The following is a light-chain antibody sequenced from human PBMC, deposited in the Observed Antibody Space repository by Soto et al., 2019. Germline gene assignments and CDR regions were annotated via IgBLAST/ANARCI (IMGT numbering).Light chain of an antibody. CDR2: AAS. Sequence: DIKIIMTPSPLIVSVGDRVTITCRASHSVSSYLNWYQQKPGKAPKLLIYAASSLQNGVPARFSGSGSGTDFTLTISSLEPEDFAAYYCQQRCNSPRTFGQGTKVDIK. V-gene: IGKV1-39*01. CDR1: HSVSSY. CDR3: QQRCNSPRT. J-gene: IGKJ1*01.